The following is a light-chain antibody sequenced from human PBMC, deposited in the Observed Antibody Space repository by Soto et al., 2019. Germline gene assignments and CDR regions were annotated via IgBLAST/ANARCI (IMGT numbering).Light chain of an antibody. V-gene: IGKV3-11*01. CDR3: QQRSNWPWT. Sequence: EIVLTQSPATLYLSPGERATLSCRASQSVSSYLAWYQQKPGQPPTLLIYYASIRATGIPARFGGSGSGTDFTLTISSLEPEDFAVYYCQQRSNWPWTFGQGTKVEIK. CDR2: YAS. J-gene: IGKJ1*01. CDR1: QSVSSY.